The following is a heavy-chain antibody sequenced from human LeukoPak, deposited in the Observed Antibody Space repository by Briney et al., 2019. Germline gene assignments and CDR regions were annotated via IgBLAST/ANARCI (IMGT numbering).Heavy chain of an antibody. CDR1: GGSISSYY. J-gene: IGHJ4*02. CDR3: ARVGWVGQWLAHRRLAYFDY. CDR2: IYYSGST. V-gene: IGHV4-59*01. D-gene: IGHD6-19*01. Sequence: KPPETLSLTCTVSGGSISSYYWSWIRQPPGKGLEWIGYIYYSGSTNYNPSLKSRVTISVDTSKNQFSLKLSSVTAADTAVYYCARVGWVGQWLAHRRLAYFDYWDQGTLVTVSS.